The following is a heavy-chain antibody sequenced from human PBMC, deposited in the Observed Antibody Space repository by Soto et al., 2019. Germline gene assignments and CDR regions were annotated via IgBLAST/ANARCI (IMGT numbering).Heavy chain of an antibody. D-gene: IGHD2-2*01. CDR2: INGGGVTT. CDR3: AKIICTTNCYDY. V-gene: IGHV3-23*01. J-gene: IGHJ4*02. Sequence: PGGSLRLSCTASGFPFSSYAMSWVRQAPGKGLEWVSSINGGGVTTNYADSVKGRFTISRDNSKNTMYLKMNSLRAEDTALYFCAKIICTTNCYDYWGQGTMV. CDR1: GFPFSSYA.